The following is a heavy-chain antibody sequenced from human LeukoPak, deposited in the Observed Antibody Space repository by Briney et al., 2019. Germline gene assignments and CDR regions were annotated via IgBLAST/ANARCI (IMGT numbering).Heavy chain of an antibody. CDR2: INHSGST. D-gene: IGHD6-13*01. V-gene: IGHV4-39*07. CDR3: ARVRFRSSWAFYYYMDV. CDR1: GGSISSSNYY. J-gene: IGHJ6*03. Sequence: PSETLSLTCSVSGGSISSSNYYWSWIRQPPGKGLEWIGEINHSGSTNDNPSLKSRVTISVDTSKNQFSLNLTSVTAADTAVYYCARVRFRSSWAFYYYMDVWDKGTTVTVSS.